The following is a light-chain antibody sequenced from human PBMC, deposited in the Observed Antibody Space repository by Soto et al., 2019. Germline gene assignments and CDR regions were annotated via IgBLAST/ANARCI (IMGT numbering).Light chain of an antibody. Sequence: QSVLTQPPSVSAAPGQKVTISCSGGSSNIGINIVSWYQQLPGTAPKLLIYEDNKRPSGIPDRFSGSMSGTSATLGITALQTGDEADYYCASWDTSLNSGVFGGGTKLTVL. CDR3: ASWDTSLNSGV. V-gene: IGLV1-51*02. CDR2: EDN. J-gene: IGLJ2*01. CDR1: SSNIGINI.